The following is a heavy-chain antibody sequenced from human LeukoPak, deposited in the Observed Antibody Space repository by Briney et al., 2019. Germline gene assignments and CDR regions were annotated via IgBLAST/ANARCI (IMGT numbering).Heavy chain of an antibody. D-gene: IGHD4-17*01. V-gene: IGHV3-33*01. Sequence: PGGSLRLSCAAPGFTFSNYGMHWVRQAPGKGLEWVAVIWYDGSNKYYSDSVRGRFTISRDNSKNTLYLQMNSLRAEDTAVYYCARGYDYGDYGVVEWGQGTLVTVSS. CDR3: ARGYDYGDYGVVE. J-gene: IGHJ4*02. CDR2: IWYDGSNK. CDR1: GFTFSNYG.